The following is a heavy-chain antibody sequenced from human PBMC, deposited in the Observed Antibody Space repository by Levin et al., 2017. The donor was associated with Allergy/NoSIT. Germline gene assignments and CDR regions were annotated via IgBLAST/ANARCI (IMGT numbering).Heavy chain of an antibody. Sequence: SLKISCAASGFTFDDYAMHWVRQAPGKGLEWVSGISWNSGTIDYADSVKGRFTISRDNAKNSLYLEMNSLRAEDTALYFCAKDREAGLDAFDFWGQGTMVTVSS. CDR2: ISWNSGTI. CDR1: GFTFDDYA. D-gene: IGHD6-19*01. J-gene: IGHJ3*01. V-gene: IGHV3-9*01. CDR3: AKDREAGLDAFDF.